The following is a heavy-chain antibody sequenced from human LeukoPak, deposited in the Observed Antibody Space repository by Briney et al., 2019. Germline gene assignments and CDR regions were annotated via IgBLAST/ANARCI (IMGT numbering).Heavy chain of an antibody. CDR2: INHSGST. CDR1: GGSFSGYY. D-gene: IGHD3-22*01. CDR3: ARGLIVVVMNDAFDI. Sequence: SETLPLTCAVYGGSFSGYYWSWIRQPPGKGLEWIGEINHSGSTNYNPSLKSRVTISVDTSKNQFSLKLSSVTAADTAVYYCARGLIVVVMNDAFDIWGQGTMVTVSS. V-gene: IGHV4-34*01. J-gene: IGHJ3*02.